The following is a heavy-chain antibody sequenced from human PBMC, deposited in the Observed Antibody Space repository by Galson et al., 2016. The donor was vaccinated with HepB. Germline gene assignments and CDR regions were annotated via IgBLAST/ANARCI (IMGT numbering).Heavy chain of an antibody. CDR1: GFTFSTYA. CDR2: ISSSDGGT. D-gene: IGHD2-2*01. J-gene: IGHJ5*02. Sequence: SLRLSCAASGFTFSTYAMAWVRQAPGKGLEWVSTISSSDGGTYYADSVKGRFTISRDNSKNTLYLQMNGLRAEDTAIYSCAKGTTRGFDPWGQGTLVTVSS. V-gene: IGHV3-23*01. CDR3: AKGTTRGFDP.